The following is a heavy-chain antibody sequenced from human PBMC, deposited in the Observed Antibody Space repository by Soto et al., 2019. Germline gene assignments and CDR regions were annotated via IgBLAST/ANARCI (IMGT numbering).Heavy chain of an antibody. D-gene: IGHD6-13*01. CDR3: TRDASRDSSARGWFDP. CDR2: ISSNSAYI. Sequence: GGSLRLSCAAPGFTFRSFTMNWVRQAPGRGLEWVSTISSNSAYIYYTDALRGRFTISRDNAKNSLHLQMNSLRAEDTAVYYCTRDASRDSSARGWFDPWGPGTLVTVSS. J-gene: IGHJ5*02. CDR1: GFTFRSFT. V-gene: IGHV3-21*01.